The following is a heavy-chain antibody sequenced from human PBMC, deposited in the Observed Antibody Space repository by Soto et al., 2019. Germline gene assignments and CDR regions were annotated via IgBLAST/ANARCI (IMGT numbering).Heavy chain of an antibody. J-gene: IGHJ6*02. CDR2: IIPIFGTA. V-gene: IGHV1-69*13. Sequence: SVKVSCKASGGTFSSYAISWVRQAPGQGLEWMGGIIPIFGTANYAQKFQGRVTITADESTSTAYMELSSLRSEDTAVYYCARGPLRFLEWLLFSVGYYYYGMDVWGQGTTVTVSS. CDR1: GGTFSSYA. D-gene: IGHD3-3*01. CDR3: ARGPLRFLEWLLFSVGYYYYGMDV.